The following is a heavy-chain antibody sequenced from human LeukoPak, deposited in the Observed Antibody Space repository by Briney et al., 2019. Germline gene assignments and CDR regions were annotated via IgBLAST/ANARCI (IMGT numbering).Heavy chain of an antibody. CDR2: PYSSGAT. V-gene: IGHV4-59*08. CDR3: ARRKNLQWHFDY. CDR1: AGPLSGYY. J-gene: IGHJ4*02. D-gene: IGHD4-11*01. Sequence: KPSETLSLTCTVSAGPLSGYYWSWIRQPPGKGLEWIGYPYSSGATNYNPSLKTRVTISVDTSKNQISLRLSSVTAADTAVYYCARRKNLQWHFDYWGQGTLVTVSS.